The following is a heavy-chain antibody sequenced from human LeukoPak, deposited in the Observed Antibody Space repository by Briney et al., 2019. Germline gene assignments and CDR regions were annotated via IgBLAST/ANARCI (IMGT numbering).Heavy chain of an antibody. J-gene: IGHJ3*02. CDR3: ARADGGNPFGAFDI. CDR2: ISRSSYI. D-gene: IGHD4-23*01. V-gene: IGHV3-21*01. Sequence: GGSLRLSCAASRFTFSSYSMNWARQAPGKGLEWVSSISRSSYIYYADSVKGRFTISRDNAKNSLYLQMNSLRAEDTAVYYCARADGGNPFGAFDIWGQGTMVTVSS. CDR1: RFTFSSYS.